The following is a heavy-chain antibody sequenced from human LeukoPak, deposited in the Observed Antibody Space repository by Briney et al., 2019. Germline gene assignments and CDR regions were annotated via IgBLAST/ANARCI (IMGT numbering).Heavy chain of an antibody. D-gene: IGHD3-10*01. J-gene: IGHJ4*02. CDR1: GYTFTSYY. CDR2: INPSGGST. CDR3: ARPRSSYYYGSGSYYNY. Sequence: ASVKVSCKASGYTFTSYYMHWVRQAPGQGLEWMGIINPSGGSTSYAQKFQGRVTMTRDMSTSTVYMELSRLRSEDTAVYYCARPRSSYYYGSGSYYNYWGQGTLVTVSS. V-gene: IGHV1-46*01.